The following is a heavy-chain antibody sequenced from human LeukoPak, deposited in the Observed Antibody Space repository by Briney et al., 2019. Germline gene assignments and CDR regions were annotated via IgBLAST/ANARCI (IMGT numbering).Heavy chain of an antibody. Sequence: SETLSLTCTVSGGSISSYYWSWIRQPAGKGLEWIGRIYFSGNTNYNPSLKSRVTMSVDTSKNQFPLKLSSVTAADTAVYYCASYSGSYAYYNYWGQGTLVTVSS. J-gene: IGHJ4*02. D-gene: IGHD1-26*01. CDR3: ASYSGSYAYYNY. CDR1: GGSISSYY. CDR2: IYFSGNT. V-gene: IGHV4-4*07.